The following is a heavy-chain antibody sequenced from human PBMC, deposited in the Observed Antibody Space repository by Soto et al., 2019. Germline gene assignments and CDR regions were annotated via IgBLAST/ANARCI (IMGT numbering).Heavy chain of an antibody. V-gene: IGHV4-34*01. CDR1: GGSFSGYY. J-gene: IGHJ6*02. D-gene: IGHD2-2*01. CDR2: INHSGST. Sequence: NPSETLSLTCAVYGGSFSGYYWSWIRQPPGKGLEWIGEINHSGSTNYNPSLKSRVTISVDTSKNQFSLKLSSVTAADTAVYYCARGGDIVVVPAHGMHVWGQGTTVTVSS. CDR3: ARGGDIVVVPAHGMHV.